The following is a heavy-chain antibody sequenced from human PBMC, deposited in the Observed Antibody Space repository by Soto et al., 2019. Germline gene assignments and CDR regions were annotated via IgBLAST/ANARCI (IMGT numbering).Heavy chain of an antibody. CDR1: GFTFSSYW. Sequence: PGGSLRLSCAASGFTFSSYWMHWVRQAPGKGLVWVSRINTDESSTTYADSAKGRFTISRDNAKNTLYLLMNSLSAEDTAVYYCARGLLGDIWGSRDAFDIWGQGTMVTVSS. J-gene: IGHJ3*02. V-gene: IGHV3-74*01. CDR2: INTDESST. CDR3: ARGLLGDIWGSRDAFDI. D-gene: IGHD3-16*01.